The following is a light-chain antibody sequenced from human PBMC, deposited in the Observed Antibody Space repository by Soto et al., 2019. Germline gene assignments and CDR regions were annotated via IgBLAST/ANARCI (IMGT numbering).Light chain of an antibody. V-gene: IGLV1-40*01. J-gene: IGLJ1*01. CDR2: GNS. Sequence: QSVLTQPPSVSGAPGQRVTISCTGSSSNIGAGYDVHWYQQLPGTAPKLLISGNSNRPSGVPDRFSGSKSGTSASLAITGLQAEDSADYYCQSYDSSLSGYVFGTGTKLTVL. CDR3: QSYDSSLSGYV. CDR1: SSNIGAGYD.